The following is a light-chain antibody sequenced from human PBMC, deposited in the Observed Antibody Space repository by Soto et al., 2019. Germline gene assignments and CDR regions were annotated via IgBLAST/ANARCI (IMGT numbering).Light chain of an antibody. CDR1: SSNLGINF. Sequence: QSVLTQPPSVSAAPEQKVTISCSGGSSNLGINFVSWYQQFPGGVPKLLIYENNKRPSGIPDRFSGAKSGTSATLDITGLQAGDEADYYCATWDASLSVGVFGGGTKVTV. J-gene: IGLJ1*01. CDR2: ENN. CDR3: ATWDASLSVGV. V-gene: IGLV1-51*02.